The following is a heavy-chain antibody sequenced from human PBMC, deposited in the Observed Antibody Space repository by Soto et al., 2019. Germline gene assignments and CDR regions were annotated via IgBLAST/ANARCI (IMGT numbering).Heavy chain of an antibody. CDR3: ARLHNKSPQN. CDR1: GFTFSSYW. J-gene: IGHJ1*01. D-gene: IGHD2-21*01. Sequence: EVQLVESGGGLVQPGGSLRLSCVASGFTFSSYWMHWVRQAPGKGLVWVSSISNDGSSIYADPVKGRFTISRDNAKNTLYLQMNSLRAEDTAVYYSARLHNKSPQNWGQGTLVIVS. CDR2: ISNDGSS. V-gene: IGHV3-74*01.